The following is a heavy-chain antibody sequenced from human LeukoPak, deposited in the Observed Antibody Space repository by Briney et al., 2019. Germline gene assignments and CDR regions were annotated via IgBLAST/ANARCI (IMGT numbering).Heavy chain of an antibody. CDR1: GGSISSGSYY. CDR3: ARDRVSSSWFYDAFDI. Sequence: SQTLSLTCTVSGGSISSGSYYWSWIRQPAGTGQEWIGRIYTSGSTNYNPSLKSRVTISVDTSKNQFSLKLSSVTAADTAVYYCARDRVSSSWFYDAFDIWGQGTMVTVSS. V-gene: IGHV4-61*02. J-gene: IGHJ3*02. D-gene: IGHD6-13*01. CDR2: IYTSGST.